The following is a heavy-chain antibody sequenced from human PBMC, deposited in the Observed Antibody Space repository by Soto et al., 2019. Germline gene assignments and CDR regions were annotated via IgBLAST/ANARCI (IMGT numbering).Heavy chain of an antibody. CDR3: ARHIALYPANMGVDNWFDP. J-gene: IGHJ5*02. Sequence: QLQLQELGPGVVRPSETLSLTCNVSGGSISSGIYYWGWIRQPPGQGLEWIASVYYSGSTYYNPSLKSRVTTSVEPSKKQFSLKLRSVSAADTAVYYCARHIALYPANMGVDNWFDPWGQGTLVTVSS. CDR2: VYYSGST. V-gene: IGHV4-39*01. CDR1: GGSISSGIYY. D-gene: IGHD2-8*02.